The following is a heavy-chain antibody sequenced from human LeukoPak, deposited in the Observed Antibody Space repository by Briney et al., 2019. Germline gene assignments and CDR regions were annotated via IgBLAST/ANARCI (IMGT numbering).Heavy chain of an antibody. Sequence: PGGSLRLSCAASGFTFSSYSMNWVRQAPGKGLEWVSYISCSSSTIYYADSVKGRFTISRDNAKNSLYLQMNSLRAEATAVYYCSSRGSSLYWVDYWGQGTLVTVSS. J-gene: IGHJ4*02. CDR2: ISCSSSTI. V-gene: IGHV3-48*01. D-gene: IGHD6-13*01. CDR3: SSRGSSLYWVDY. CDR1: GFTFSSYS.